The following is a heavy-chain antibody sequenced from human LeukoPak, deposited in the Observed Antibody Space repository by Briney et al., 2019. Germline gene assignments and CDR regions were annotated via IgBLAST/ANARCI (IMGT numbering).Heavy chain of an antibody. CDR3: AKWSSYYGSGSYYNVDY. V-gene: IGHV3-30*02. CDR2: IRYDGSNK. CDR1: GSTFSSYG. Sequence: SGGSLRLSCAASGSTFSSYGMHWVRQAPGKGLEWVAFIRYDGSNKYYADSVKGRFTISRDNSKNTLYLQMNSLRAEDTAVYYCAKWSSYYGSGSYYNVDYWGQGTLVTVSS. D-gene: IGHD3-10*01. J-gene: IGHJ4*02.